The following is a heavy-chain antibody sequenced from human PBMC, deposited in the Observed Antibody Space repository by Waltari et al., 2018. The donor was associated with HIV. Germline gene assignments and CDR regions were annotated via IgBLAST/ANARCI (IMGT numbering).Heavy chain of an antibody. D-gene: IGHD1-7*01. J-gene: IGHJ6*02. CDR2: ISWNSGSK. Sequence: EVQLVESGGGLVQPGRSLRLPCAASGFTFDDYAIHWVRQAPGKGLEWVSGISWNSGSKGYADSVKGRFTISRDNAKNSLYLQMNSLRAEDTALYYCAKDRGTGTTVYYYYGMDVWGQGTTVTVSS. V-gene: IGHV3-9*01. CDR1: GFTFDDYA. CDR3: AKDRGTGTTVYYYYGMDV.